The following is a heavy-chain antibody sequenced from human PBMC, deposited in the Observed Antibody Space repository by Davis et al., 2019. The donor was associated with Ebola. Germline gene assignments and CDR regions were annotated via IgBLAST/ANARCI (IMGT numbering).Heavy chain of an antibody. CDR1: GFTFDDYA. V-gene: IGHV3-9*01. D-gene: IGHD6-13*01. Sequence: SLKISCAASGFTFDDYAMHWVRQAPGKGLEWVSGISWNSGSIGYADSVKGRFTISRDNAKNSLYLQMNSLRAEDPALYYCAKAAAAGTGVFDYWGQGTLVTVSS. CDR3: AKAAAAGTGVFDY. J-gene: IGHJ4*02. CDR2: ISWNSGSI.